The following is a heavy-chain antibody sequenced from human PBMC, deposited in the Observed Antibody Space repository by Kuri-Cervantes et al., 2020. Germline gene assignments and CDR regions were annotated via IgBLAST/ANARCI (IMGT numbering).Heavy chain of an antibody. CDR1: GYTFTGYY. J-gene: IGHJ6*03. D-gene: IGHD1-14*01. CDR3: ARDRSADVAYYYYYMDV. V-gene: IGHV1-2*02. CDR2: INSKSGGT. Sequence: ASVKVSCKASGYTFTGYYMHWVRQAPGQGLEWVGWINSKSGGTNYAQKFEGRVTLTRDTSISTAYMELTRLRSDDTAVYYCARDRSADVAYYYYYMDVWGKGTTVTVSS.